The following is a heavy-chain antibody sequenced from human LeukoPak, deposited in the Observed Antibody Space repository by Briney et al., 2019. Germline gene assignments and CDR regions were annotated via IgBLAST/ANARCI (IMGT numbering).Heavy chain of an antibody. V-gene: IGHV3-15*01. Sequence: PGGSLRLSCAASGFTFSNAWMSWVRQAPGKGLEWVGRIKSKADGGTTDYAAPVKDRFTISRDDSKNTLYLQMNSLKTEDTAVYYCATDPSVAMVRGDYYYYGMEVWGQGTTVTVSS. D-gene: IGHD3-10*01. CDR2: IKSKADGGTT. CDR1: GFTFSNAW. CDR3: ATDPSVAMVRGDYYYYGMEV. J-gene: IGHJ6*02.